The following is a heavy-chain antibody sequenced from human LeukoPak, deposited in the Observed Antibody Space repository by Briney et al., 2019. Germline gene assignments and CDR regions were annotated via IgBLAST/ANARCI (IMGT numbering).Heavy chain of an antibody. J-gene: IGHJ6*03. Sequence: GGSLRLSCAASGFSFSSYAMSWVRQAPGKGLEWGSTISGSGGSTYYADSVKGRFTISRDNSKNTLYLQMNSLRAEDTAVYYCAKHYDFWSGSKYMDVWGKGTTVTGSS. D-gene: IGHD3-3*01. CDR1: GFSFSSYA. CDR2: ISGSGGST. V-gene: IGHV3-23*01. CDR3: AKHYDFWSGSKYMDV.